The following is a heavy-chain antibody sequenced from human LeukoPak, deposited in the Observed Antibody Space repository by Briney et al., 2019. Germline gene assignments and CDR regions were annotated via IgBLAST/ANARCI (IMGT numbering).Heavy chain of an antibody. CDR2: VTWNGGRT. Sequence: GGSLRLSCAASGFIFNDYGMSWVRQAPGKGLEWVASVTWNGGRTGYADSVKGRFTISRDSAKKSLYLQMNSLRAEDTALYYYARDPTEGFEELLSPPDYWGQGTLVTVSS. D-gene: IGHD3-10*01. CDR3: ARDPTEGFEELLSPPDY. J-gene: IGHJ4*02. V-gene: IGHV3-20*04. CDR1: GFIFNDYG.